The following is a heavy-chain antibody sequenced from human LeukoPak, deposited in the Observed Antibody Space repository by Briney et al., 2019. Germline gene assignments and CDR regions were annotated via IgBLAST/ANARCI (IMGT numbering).Heavy chain of an antibody. Sequence: GASVKVSCKASGYTFTSYAMRWVRQAPGQGLGWMGWINAGNGNTKYSQKFQGRVTMTRDTSTSTVYMELSSLRSEDTAVYYCARVTRYCSSTSCYPDAFDIWGQGTMVTVSS. CDR1: GYTFTSYA. V-gene: IGHV1-3*01. CDR3: ARVTRYCSSTSCYPDAFDI. J-gene: IGHJ3*02. CDR2: INAGNGNT. D-gene: IGHD2-2*01.